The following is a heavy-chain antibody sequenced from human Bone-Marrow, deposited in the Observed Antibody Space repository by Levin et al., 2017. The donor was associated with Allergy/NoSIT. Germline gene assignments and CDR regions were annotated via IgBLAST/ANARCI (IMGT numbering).Heavy chain of an antibody. V-gene: IGHV5-51*01. Sequence: GESLKISCKGSGYSFTSYWIGWVRQMPGTGLEWMGIIYPGDSDTRYSPSFQGQVTMSADKSISTAYLQWSSLKASDTAMYYCARHEIRDGYNYSDYWGQGTLVTVSS. D-gene: IGHD5-24*01. CDR3: ARHEIRDGYNYSDY. CDR1: GYSFTSYW. J-gene: IGHJ4*02. CDR2: IYPGDSDT.